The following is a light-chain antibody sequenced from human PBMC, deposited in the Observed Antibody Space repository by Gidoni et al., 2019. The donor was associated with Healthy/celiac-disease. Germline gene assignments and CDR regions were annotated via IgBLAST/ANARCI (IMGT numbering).Light chain of an antibody. V-gene: IGKV3-11*01. CDR1: QSVSSY. Sequence: EIVLTQSPATLSLSPGERATVSCRASQSVSSYLAWYQQKPGQAPRLLIYDASNRATGIPARFSGSGSGTDFTLTISSLEPEDFAVYYCQQRSNWMYTFSQGTKLEIK. CDR3: QQRSNWMYT. CDR2: DAS. J-gene: IGKJ2*01.